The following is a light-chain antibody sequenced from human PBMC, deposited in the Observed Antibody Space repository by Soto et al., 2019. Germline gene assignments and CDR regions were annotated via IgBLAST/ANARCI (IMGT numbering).Light chain of an antibody. CDR1: HYVDIY. CDR2: DAS. Sequence: EAVLTQSPATLSLSPGETATLSCRASHYVDIYVAWYQQKPGQAPRLLIYDASNRATGIPARFSGSGSGTDFPLTIRRLEPEDFAVYYCQQRKYWPPLTFGQGTRLE. J-gene: IGKJ5*01. CDR3: QQRKYWPPLT. V-gene: IGKV3-11*01.